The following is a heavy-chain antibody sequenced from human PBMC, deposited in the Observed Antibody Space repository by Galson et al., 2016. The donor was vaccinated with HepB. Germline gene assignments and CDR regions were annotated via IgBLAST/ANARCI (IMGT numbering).Heavy chain of an antibody. CDR2: ISSNAGRT. J-gene: IGHJ4*02. CDR3: VKDNDNYLFDH. D-gene: IGHD1-1*01. Sequence: SLRLSCAASGFTFSNYPMHWVRQAPGKGLEFVSDISSNAGRTYSADSVRGRFIISGDNSNNMLYLQMSSLRTDDTAVYYCVKDNDNYLFDHWGQGTLVTVSS. CDR1: GFTFSNYP. V-gene: IGHV3-64D*09.